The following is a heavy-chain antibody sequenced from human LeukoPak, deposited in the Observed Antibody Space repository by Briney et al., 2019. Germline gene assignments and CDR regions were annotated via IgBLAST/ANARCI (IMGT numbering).Heavy chain of an antibody. D-gene: IGHD3-10*01. J-gene: IGHJ4*02. CDR2: ISAYNGNT. Sequence: ASVKVSCKASGYTFTSYGISWVRQAPGQGLEWMGWISAYNGNTNYAQKLQGRVTMTTDTSTSTAYMELRSLRSDDTAVYYCARDLEDYYGSGSYSFDLDYWGQGTLVTVSS. CDR1: GYTFTSYG. CDR3: ARDLEDYYGSGSYSFDLDY. V-gene: IGHV1-18*01.